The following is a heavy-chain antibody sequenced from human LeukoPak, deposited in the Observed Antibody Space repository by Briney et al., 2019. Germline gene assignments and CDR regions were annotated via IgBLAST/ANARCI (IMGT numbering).Heavy chain of an antibody. CDR2: ISSSSSTI. CDR3: AKRWDSSSWYSTFGY. D-gene: IGHD6-13*01. Sequence: GGSLRLSCAASGFTFSSYSMNWVRQAPGKGLEWGSYISSSSSTIYYADSVKGRFTISRDNAKNSLYLQMNSLRAEDTAVYYCAKRWDSSSWYSTFGYWGQGTLVTVSS. V-gene: IGHV3-48*01. CDR1: GFTFSSYS. J-gene: IGHJ4*02.